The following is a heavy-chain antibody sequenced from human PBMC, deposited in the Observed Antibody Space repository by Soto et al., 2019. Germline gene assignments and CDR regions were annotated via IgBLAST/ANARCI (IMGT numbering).Heavy chain of an antibody. CDR2: IYKSGIT. CDR3: ARGVTVFGLFRRFWFDP. J-gene: IGHJ5*02. D-gene: IGHD3-3*01. V-gene: IGHV4-30-4*01. CDR1: GGSISSGDYS. Sequence: SETLYLTCTVSGGSISSGDYSWRWVRQSPGKGLEWIGHIYKSGITYYNPSLKSRVVISIDTSRNQFSLRLNSLTAADRAVYFCARGVTVFGLFRRFWFDPWGQGTVVTVSS.